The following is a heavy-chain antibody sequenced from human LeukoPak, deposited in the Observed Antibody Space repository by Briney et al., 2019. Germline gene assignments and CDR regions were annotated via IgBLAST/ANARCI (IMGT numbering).Heavy chain of an antibody. CDR3: ARNRGDQSYFDY. CDR2: ISTSSGYI. CDR1: GFTFSGYS. J-gene: IGHJ4*02. Sequence: GGSLRLSCAASGFTFSGYSMNWVRQAPGKGLEWVSSISTSSGYIYYADSVQGRFTISRDNAKNSLYLQMNSLRAEDTAMYYCARNRGDQSYFDYRGQGILVTVSS. D-gene: IGHD4-17*01. V-gene: IGHV3-21*01.